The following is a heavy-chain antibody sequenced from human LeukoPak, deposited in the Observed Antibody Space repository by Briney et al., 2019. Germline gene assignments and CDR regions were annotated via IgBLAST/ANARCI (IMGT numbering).Heavy chain of an antibody. V-gene: IGHV4-59*08. J-gene: IGHJ4*02. Sequence: SEMLSLTCTVSGGSISSYYWSWIRQPPGKGLEWIGYIYYSESTNYSPSLKSRVTISVDTSKNQFSLKLSSVTAADTAVYYCARHSSSWYNFDYWGQGTLV. CDR3: ARHSSSWYNFDY. D-gene: IGHD6-13*01. CDR1: GGSISSYY. CDR2: IYYSEST.